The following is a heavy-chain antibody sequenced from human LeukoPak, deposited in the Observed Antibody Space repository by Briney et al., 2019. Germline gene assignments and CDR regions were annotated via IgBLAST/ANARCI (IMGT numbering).Heavy chain of an antibody. J-gene: IGHJ4*02. Sequence: GGSLRLSCAASGFSFSDYHMNWIRQAPGKGLEWISYMSPGGGNIYFADSVKGRFTLSRDNAKHSLDLQMNSLTAGDTAVYYCSSGRDIAVAGPGGYFDYWGQGTLVTVSS. CDR1: GFSFSDYH. D-gene: IGHD6-19*01. CDR2: MSPGGGNI. V-gene: IGHV3-11*01. CDR3: SSGRDIAVAGPGGYFDY.